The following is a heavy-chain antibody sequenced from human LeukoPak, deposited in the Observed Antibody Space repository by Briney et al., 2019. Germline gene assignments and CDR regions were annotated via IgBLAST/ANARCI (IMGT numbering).Heavy chain of an antibody. J-gene: IGHJ6*02. CDR3: ARRLLTFGGVIVYYGMDV. D-gene: IGHD3-16*02. Sequence: GGSLRLSCAASGFTFSSYSMNWVRQAPGKGLEWVSYISSSSSTIYYADSVKGRFTISRDNAKNSLYLQMNSLRDEDTAVYYCARRLLTFGGVIVYYGMDVWGQGATVTVSS. CDR1: GFTFSSYS. CDR2: ISSSSSTI. V-gene: IGHV3-48*02.